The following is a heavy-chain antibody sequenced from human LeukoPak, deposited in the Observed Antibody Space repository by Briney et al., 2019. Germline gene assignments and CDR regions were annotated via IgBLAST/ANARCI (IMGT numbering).Heavy chain of an antibody. CDR3: AKDHGSWSRGAFDI. Sequence: GGSLRLSCEVSGFTFSSYAMSWVRQAPGKGLEWVSGISGSGGSTYYADSVKGRFTISRDNSKNTLYLQMNSLRAEDTAVYYCAKDHGSWSRGAFDIWGQGTTVTVSS. D-gene: IGHD6-13*01. J-gene: IGHJ3*02. CDR1: GFTFSSYA. V-gene: IGHV3-23*01. CDR2: ISGSGGST.